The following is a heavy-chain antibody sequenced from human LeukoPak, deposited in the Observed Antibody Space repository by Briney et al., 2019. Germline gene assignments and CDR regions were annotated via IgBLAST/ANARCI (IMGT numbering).Heavy chain of an antibody. CDR3: ARVLRYCSGGNCYSGGLGYMDV. V-gene: IGHV3-74*01. CDR2: INSDGSST. D-gene: IGHD2-15*01. J-gene: IGHJ6*03. CDR1: GFTVSSNY. Sequence: GGSLRLSCAASGFTVSSNYMSWVRQAPGKGLEWVSRINSDGSSTDYADSVKGRFTISRDNAKNTLYLQMNSLRAEDTAVYYCARVLRYCSGGNCYSGGLGYMDVWGKGTTVTISS.